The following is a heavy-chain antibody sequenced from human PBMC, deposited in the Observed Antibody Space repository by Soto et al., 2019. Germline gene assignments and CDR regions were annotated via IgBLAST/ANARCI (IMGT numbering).Heavy chain of an antibody. D-gene: IGHD3-16*01. CDR3: ARASWGGSYYYYMDV. J-gene: IGHJ6*03. CDR1: GYMFTGYY. Sequence: QVQLVQSGAEVKKPGASVKVSCKASGYMFTGYYMHWVRQAPGQGLEWMGWINPDSGGTNYAQKFKGWVTMTRDTSISTAFMELNRLRFDDTAVYYCARASWGGSYYYYMDVWGKGTTVTVSS. V-gene: IGHV1-2*04. CDR2: INPDSGGT.